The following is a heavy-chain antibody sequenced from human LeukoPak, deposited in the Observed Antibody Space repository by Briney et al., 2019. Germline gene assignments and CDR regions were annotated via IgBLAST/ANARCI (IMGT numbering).Heavy chain of an antibody. D-gene: IGHD3-10*01. CDR3: AKSKGYYGSGGPPTFAS. Sequence: GGSLRLSCAASGFTFSSYWMSWVRQAPGKGLEWVANIKQDGSEKYYVDSVKGRFTSSRDNAKNSLDLQMNSLRADDTAVYYCAKSKGYYGSGGPPTFASWGQGTLVTVSS. CDR1: GFTFSSYW. V-gene: IGHV3-7*01. J-gene: IGHJ4*02. CDR2: IKQDGSEK.